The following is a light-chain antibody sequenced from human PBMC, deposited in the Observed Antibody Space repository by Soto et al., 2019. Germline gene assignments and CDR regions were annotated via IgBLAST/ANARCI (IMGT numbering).Light chain of an antibody. CDR2: AAS. J-gene: IGKJ2*01. CDR3: QKYNSYPYT. CDR1: QVIGNY. V-gene: IGKV1-16*02. Sequence: DIQRTQSPSSLSASVGDRVTITCRASQVIGNYLAWFQQQPGKAPKSLIFAASSLHSGVPSKFSGSGSGTDFTITISSLQPEDFATYYCQKYNSYPYTFGQGTKLELK.